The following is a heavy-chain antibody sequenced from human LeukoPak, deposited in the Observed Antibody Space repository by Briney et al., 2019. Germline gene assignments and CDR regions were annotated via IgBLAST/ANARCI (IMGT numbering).Heavy chain of an antibody. CDR2: INHSGNT. V-gene: IGHV4-34*01. D-gene: IGHD5-12*01. CDR1: GGSFSGYY. CDR3: ARDGDMLATIFDF. Sequence: SETLSLTCAVSGGSFSGYYWSWIRQPPGKGLEWIGEINHSGNTNYNPSLKSRVTISVDTSNNQFSLKLSSVTAADTAVYYCARDGDMLATIFDFWGQGTLVAVSS. J-gene: IGHJ4*02.